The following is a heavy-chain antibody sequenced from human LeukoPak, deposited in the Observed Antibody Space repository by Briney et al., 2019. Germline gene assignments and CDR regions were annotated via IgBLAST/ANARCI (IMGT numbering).Heavy chain of an antibody. D-gene: IGHD6-19*01. CDR1: GFTVSSNY. V-gene: IGHV3-53*01. J-gene: IGHJ4*02. Sequence: GGSLRLSCGASGFTVSSNYMSWVRQAPGKGLEWVSVIYSGGSTYYADSVKGRFTISRDNSKNTLYLQMNSLRAEDTAVYYCARESGSGWYTVDYWGQGTLVTVSS. CDR2: IYSGGST. CDR3: ARESGSGWYTVDY.